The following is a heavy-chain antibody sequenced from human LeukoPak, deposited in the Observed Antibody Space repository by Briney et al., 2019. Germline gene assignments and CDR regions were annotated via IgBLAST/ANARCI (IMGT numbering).Heavy chain of an antibody. CDR3: ARQRFRYYYDSSGYFSAFDI. CDR2: IYPGDSDT. V-gene: IGHV5-51*01. Sequence: GESLKISRKGSGYSFTSYWIGWVRQMPGKGLEWMGIIYPGDSDTRYSPSFQGQVTISADKSISTAYLQWSSLKASDTAMYYCARQRFRYYYDSSGYFSAFDIWGQGTMVTVSS. D-gene: IGHD3-22*01. CDR1: GYSFTSYW. J-gene: IGHJ3*02.